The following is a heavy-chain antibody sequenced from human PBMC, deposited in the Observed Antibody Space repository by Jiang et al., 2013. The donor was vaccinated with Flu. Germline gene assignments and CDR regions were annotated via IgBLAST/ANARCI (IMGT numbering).Heavy chain of an antibody. D-gene: IGHD3-22*01. Sequence: QLVESGGGLVKPGGSLRLSCAASGFTFSSYSMNWVRQAPGKGLEWVSYISSSSSYMYYVDSVQGRFTISRDNAKNSLYLQLNTLRAEDTAVYYCARDAPSYSSVPKYFQYWGQGTLVTVSS. CDR2: ISSSSSYM. V-gene: IGHV3-21*01. CDR1: GFTFSSYS. J-gene: IGHJ1*01. CDR3: ARDAPSYSSVPKYFQY.